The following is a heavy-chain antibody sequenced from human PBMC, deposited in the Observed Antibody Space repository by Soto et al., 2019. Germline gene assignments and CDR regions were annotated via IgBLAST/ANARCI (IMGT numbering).Heavy chain of an antibody. CDR3: AKDQAAAGTEFVFEY. Sequence: RFTSSHFAGGRVRQPPGKGLEWVSASSGSGDKTFYLDSVKGRFTISRDNSKNILYLQMDSLSAEDTAVYYCAKDQAAAGTEFVFEYWGQGTLVTVSS. J-gene: IGHJ4*02. D-gene: IGHD6-13*01. V-gene: IGHV3-23*01. CDR2: SSGSGDKT. CDR1: RFTSSHFA.